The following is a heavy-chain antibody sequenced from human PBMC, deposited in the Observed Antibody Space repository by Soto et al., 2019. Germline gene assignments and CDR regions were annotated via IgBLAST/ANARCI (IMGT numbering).Heavy chain of an antibody. V-gene: IGHV1-69*12. CDR1: GGTFSSYA. CDR2: IIPIFDTA. D-gene: IGHD3-22*01. CDR3: AGHSSGVPGYYYGMDV. Sequence: QVQLVQSGAEVKKPGSSVKVSCKASGGTFSSYAISWVRQAPGQGLEWMGGIIPIFDTADYAQKFQGRVTITADESTTTAYLELSSLSSEGSAVYYCAGHSSGVPGYYYGMDVWGQGTTVTVSS. J-gene: IGHJ6*02.